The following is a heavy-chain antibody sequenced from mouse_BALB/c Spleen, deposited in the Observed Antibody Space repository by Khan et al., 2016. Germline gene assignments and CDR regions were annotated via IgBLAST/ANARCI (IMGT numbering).Heavy chain of an antibody. J-gene: IGHJ4*01. CDR2: IWSDGST. CDR3: ARHDGYDYAMDY. D-gene: IGHD2-3*01. V-gene: IGHV2-6-2*01. CDR1: GFSLTSYG. Sequence: QVQLKQSGPDLVAPSQSLSITCTVSGFSLTSYGVHWVRQPPGKGLEWLVVIWSDGSTTYNSALKSRLSISKDNSKSQVFLKMNSLQTEDTAMYDCARHDGYDYAMDYWGQGTSVTVSS.